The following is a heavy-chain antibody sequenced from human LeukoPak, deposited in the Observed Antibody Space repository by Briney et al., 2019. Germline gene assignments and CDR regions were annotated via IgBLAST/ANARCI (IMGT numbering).Heavy chain of an antibody. CDR2: INQDGSDK. J-gene: IGHJ5*01. V-gene: IGHV3-7*02. D-gene: IGHD1-14*01. CDR1: GFTFSTYW. CDR3: ATPPRIYTFS. Sequence: GGSLRLSCAASGFTFSTYWMSWVRQAPGEGLEWVANINQDGSDKYYVDSVKGRFTISRDNAKNSLYLQMNSLRAEDTAVYYCATPPRIYTFSWGHGTLVTVSS.